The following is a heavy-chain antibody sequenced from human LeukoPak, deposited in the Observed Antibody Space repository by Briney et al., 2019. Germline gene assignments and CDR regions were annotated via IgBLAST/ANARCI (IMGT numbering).Heavy chain of an antibody. V-gene: IGHV4-39*01. D-gene: IGHD2-15*01. Sequence: SETLSLTCTVSGGSISSSSYYWGWIRQPPGKGLEWIGSIYYSGSTYYNPSLKSRVTISVDTSKNQFSLKLSSVTAADTAVYYCAGEVGYCSGGSCYPDWFDPWGQGTLVTVSS. CDR2: IYYSGST. CDR3: AGEVGYCSGGSCYPDWFDP. J-gene: IGHJ5*02. CDR1: GGSISSSSYY.